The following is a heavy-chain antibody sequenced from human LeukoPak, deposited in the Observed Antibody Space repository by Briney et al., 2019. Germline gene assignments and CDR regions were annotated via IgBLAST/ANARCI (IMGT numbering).Heavy chain of an antibody. CDR1: GYAFTNYY. V-gene: IGHV1-2*02. CDR3: AKPHLWDCTGGSCYYFDY. D-gene: IGHD2-15*01. Sequence: ASVTVSCKASGYAFTNYYMHWVRQAPGQGLEWMGWINPNSGGTNYAQKFQGRVTMTRDTSITTAYLELSSLRSDDTAVYYCAKPHLWDCTGGSCYYFDYWGQGTLVTVSS. CDR2: INPNSGGT. J-gene: IGHJ4*02.